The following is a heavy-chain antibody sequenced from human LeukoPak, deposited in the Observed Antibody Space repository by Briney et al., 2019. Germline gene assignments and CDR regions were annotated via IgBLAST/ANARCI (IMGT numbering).Heavy chain of an antibody. CDR3: AKDGGYCSSTSCYTDLDY. J-gene: IGHJ4*02. V-gene: IGHV3-30*18. CDR1: GFTFSSYG. CDR2: ISYDGSNK. Sequence: GGSLRLSCAASGFTFSSYGMHWVRQAPGKGLEWVAVISYDGSNKYYADSVKGRFTISRDNSKNTLYLQMNSLRAEDTAVYYCAKDGGYCSSTSCYTDLDYWGQGTLVTVSS. D-gene: IGHD2-2*02.